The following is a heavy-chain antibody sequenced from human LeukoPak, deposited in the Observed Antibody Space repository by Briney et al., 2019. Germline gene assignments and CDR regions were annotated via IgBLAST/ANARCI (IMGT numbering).Heavy chain of an antibody. J-gene: IGHJ4*02. V-gene: IGHV3-7*01. D-gene: IGHD6-13*01. Sequence: PGGSLRLSCAASGFTFSSYEMNWVRQAPGKGLEWVANIKQDGSEKYYVDSVKGRFTISRDNAKNSLYLQMNSLRAEDTAVYYCASDSSWNDYWGQGTLVTVSS. CDR3: ASDSSWNDY. CDR1: GFTFSSYE. CDR2: IKQDGSEK.